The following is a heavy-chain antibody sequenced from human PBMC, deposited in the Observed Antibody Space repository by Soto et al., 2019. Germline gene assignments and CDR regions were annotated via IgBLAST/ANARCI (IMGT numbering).Heavy chain of an antibody. CDR2: ILYTGNT. D-gene: IGHD3-10*01. CDR3: ARAAYGSGSYYAPYYYYAMDV. J-gene: IGHJ6*02. V-gene: IGHV4-59*01. CDR1: GASISSYY. Sequence: QVQLQKSGPGLVKPSETQALTCTVSGASISSYYWSWIRQPPGKGLEWLGYILYTGNTNYSPSLKSRVTMSVDTSKNQVSLKLSAVTAADTAVYFCARAAYGSGSYYAPYYYYAMDVWGQGTTVIVSS.